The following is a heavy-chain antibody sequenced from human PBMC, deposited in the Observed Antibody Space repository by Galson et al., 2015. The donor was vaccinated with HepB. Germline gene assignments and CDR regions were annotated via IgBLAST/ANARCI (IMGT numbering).Heavy chain of an antibody. V-gene: IGHV3-66*02. J-gene: IGHJ4*02. D-gene: IGHD5-12*01. CDR3: AREDVVLGGYSGYDSERFDY. Sequence: SLRLSCAASGFTVSSNYMSWVRQAPGKGLEWVSVIYSGGSTYYADSVKGRFTISRDNSKNTPYLQMNSLRAEDTAVYYCAREDVVLGGYSGYDSERFDYWGQGTLVTVSS. CDR1: GFTVSSNY. CDR2: IYSGGST.